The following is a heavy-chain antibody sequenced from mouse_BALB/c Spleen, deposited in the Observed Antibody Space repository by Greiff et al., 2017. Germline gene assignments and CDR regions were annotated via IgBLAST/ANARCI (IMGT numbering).Heavy chain of an antibody. Sequence: EVKLVESGGGLVQPGGSRKLSCAASGFTFSSFGMHWVRQAPEKGLEWVAYISSGSSTIYYADTVKGRFTISRDNPKNTLFLQMTSLRSEDTAMYYCARSYYGSSPYAMDYWGQGTSVTVSS. CDR2: ISSGSSTI. D-gene: IGHD1-1*01. CDR1: GFTFSSFG. V-gene: IGHV5-17*02. J-gene: IGHJ4*01. CDR3: ARSYYGSSPYAMDY.